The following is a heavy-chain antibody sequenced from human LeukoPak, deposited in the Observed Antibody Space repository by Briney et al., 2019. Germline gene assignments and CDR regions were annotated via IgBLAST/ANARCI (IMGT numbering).Heavy chain of an antibody. V-gene: IGHV3-48*02. CDR2: ISSSTNTI. Sequence: SGGSLRLSCAASGFTFSSYSMNWVRQAPGEGLEWVSYISSSTNTIYYADSVKGRFTISRDNAKNSLFLQMNTLRDEDTAVYYCARGGYGANDDAFDIWGQGTMVTVSS. J-gene: IGHJ3*02. D-gene: IGHD4-23*01. CDR3: ARGGYGANDDAFDI. CDR1: GFTFSSYS.